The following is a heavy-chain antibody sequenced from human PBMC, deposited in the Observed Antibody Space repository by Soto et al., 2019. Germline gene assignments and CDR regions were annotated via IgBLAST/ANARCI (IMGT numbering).Heavy chain of an antibody. Sequence: PGGSLRLSCAASGFTFSSYGMHWVRQAPGKGLEWVAVIWYDGSNKYYADSVKGRFTISRDNSKNTLYLQMNSLRAEDTAVYYCAREYSSSSDYYYYYGMDVWGQGTTVTVSS. D-gene: IGHD6-6*01. CDR3: AREYSSSSDYYYYYGMDV. J-gene: IGHJ6*02. V-gene: IGHV3-33*01. CDR1: GFTFSSYG. CDR2: IWYDGSNK.